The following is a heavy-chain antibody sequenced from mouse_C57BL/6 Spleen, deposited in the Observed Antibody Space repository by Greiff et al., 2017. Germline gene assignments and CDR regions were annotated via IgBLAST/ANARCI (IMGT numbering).Heavy chain of an antibody. CDR3: ARGGYGSSYDWYFDV. D-gene: IGHD1-1*01. Sequence: VQLQQPGAELVKPGASVKLSCKASGYTFTSYWMHWVKQRPGQGLEWIGMILPSSGSTNYNEKFKSKATLTVDKSSSTAYMQLSSLTSEDSADYYSARGGYGSSYDWYFDVWGTGTTVTVSS. CDR1: GYTFTSYW. J-gene: IGHJ1*03. V-gene: IGHV1-64*01. CDR2: ILPSSGST.